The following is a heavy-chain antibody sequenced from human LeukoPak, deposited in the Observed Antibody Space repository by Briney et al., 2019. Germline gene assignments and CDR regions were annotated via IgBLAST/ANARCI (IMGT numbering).Heavy chain of an antibody. CDR2: ISSSSSYI. V-gene: IGHV3-21*01. J-gene: IGHJ6*03. Sequence: PGGSLRPSCAASGFTFSSYSMNWVRQAPGKGLEWVSSISSSSSYIYYADSVKGRFTISRDNAKNSLYLQMNSLRAEDTAVYYCARGSSSWYKGDYYYYMDVWGKGTTVTVSS. CDR1: GFTFSSYS. D-gene: IGHD6-13*01. CDR3: ARGSSSWYKGDYYYYMDV.